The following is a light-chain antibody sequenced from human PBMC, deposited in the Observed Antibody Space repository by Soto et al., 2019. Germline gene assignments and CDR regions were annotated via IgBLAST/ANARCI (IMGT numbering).Light chain of an antibody. J-gene: IGLJ3*02. CDR1: SSNIGAGYD. V-gene: IGLV1-40*01. CDR3: QSFDSSLSWV. Sequence: QSVLTQPPSVSGAPGQRVTISCTGSSSNIGAGYDVHWYQQHPGTAPKLLIYGNSNRPSGVPDRFSGSKSGTSASLAITGLQAEDEADYYCQSFDSSLSWVFGGGTKVTVL. CDR2: GNS.